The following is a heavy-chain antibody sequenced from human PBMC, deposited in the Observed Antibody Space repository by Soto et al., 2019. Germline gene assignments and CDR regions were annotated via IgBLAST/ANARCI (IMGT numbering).Heavy chain of an antibody. V-gene: IGHV1-24*01. Sequence: ASVKVSCKVSGYTLTELSTHWVRQAPGKGLEWMGGFDPEDGETIYAQKFQGRVTMTEDTSTDTAYMELSSLRSGDTAVYYCATFRSEGVVVVTGIFDIWGQGTMVTVSS. J-gene: IGHJ3*02. CDR3: ATFRSEGVVVVTGIFDI. D-gene: IGHD3-22*01. CDR2: FDPEDGET. CDR1: GYTLTELS.